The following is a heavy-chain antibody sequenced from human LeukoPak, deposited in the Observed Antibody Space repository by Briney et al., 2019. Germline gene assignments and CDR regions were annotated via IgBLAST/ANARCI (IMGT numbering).Heavy chain of an antibody. V-gene: IGHV1-46*01. D-gene: IGHD3-9*01. J-gene: IGHJ5*02. CDR1: GYTFTSYY. Sequence: ASVKGSCKASGYTFTSYYMHWVRQAPGQGLELIGIIHPSGGSTSYAQKFQGRVTMTRDTSTSTVYMELSSLRSEDTAFYFRPKAAYEILTGYSVDWFVPWGQGTLVTVSS. CDR3: PKAAYEILTGYSVDWFVP. CDR2: IHPSGGST.